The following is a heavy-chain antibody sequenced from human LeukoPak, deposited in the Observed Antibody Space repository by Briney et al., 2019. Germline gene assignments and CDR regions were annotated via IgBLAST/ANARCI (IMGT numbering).Heavy chain of an antibody. Sequence: GGSLRLSCAASGFTFSSYAMSWVRQAPGKGLEWVSAISGSGGSTYYADSVKGRFTISRDNSKNTLYLQMNSLRAEDTAAYYCAKVGNTIFGVVRRHYYGMDVWGQGTTVTVSS. V-gene: IGHV3-23*01. CDR3: AKVGNTIFGVVRRHYYGMDV. J-gene: IGHJ6*02. CDR1: GFTFSSYA. CDR2: ISGSGGST. D-gene: IGHD3-3*01.